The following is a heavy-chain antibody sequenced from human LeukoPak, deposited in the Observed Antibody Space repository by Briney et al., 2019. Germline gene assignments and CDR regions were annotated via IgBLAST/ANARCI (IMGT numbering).Heavy chain of an antibody. CDR3: TRASYGSGSYSIFDY. J-gene: IGHJ4*02. D-gene: IGHD3-10*01. Sequence: GGSLGLSCTASGFTFGDYAMSWVRQAPGKGLEWVGFIRSKAYGGTTEYAASVKGRFTISRDDSKSIAYLQMNSLKTEDTAVYYCTRASYGSGSYSIFDYWGQGTLVTVSS. V-gene: IGHV3-49*04. CDR2: IRSKAYGGTT. CDR1: GFTFGDYA.